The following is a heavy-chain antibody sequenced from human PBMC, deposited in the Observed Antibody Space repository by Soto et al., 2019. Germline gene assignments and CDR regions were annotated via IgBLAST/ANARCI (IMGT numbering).Heavy chain of an antibody. V-gene: IGHV4-31*03. D-gene: IGHD2-2*02. CDR2: IYYSGNT. Sequence: ASETLSLTCTVSGGSISSAGYYWSWIRQHPGKGLEWIGYIYYSGNTHCNPSLKSRVTISADTSKNQFSLNLKSVTDSDTAVYYCARVYCTTYSCYTLDYWGQGTLVTVSS. CDR3: ARVYCTTYSCYTLDY. J-gene: IGHJ4*02. CDR1: GGSISSAGYY.